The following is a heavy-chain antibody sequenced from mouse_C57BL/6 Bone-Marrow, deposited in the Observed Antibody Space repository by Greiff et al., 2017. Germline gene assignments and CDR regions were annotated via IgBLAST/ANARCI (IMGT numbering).Heavy chain of an antibody. CDR1: GYTFTSYG. CDR3: AKDSSGYAMGY. CDR2: IYPRSGNT. J-gene: IGHJ4*01. D-gene: IGHD3-2*02. Sequence: VQLQQSGAELARPGASVKLSCKASGYTFTSYGISWVKQRTGQGLEWIGEIYPRSGNTYYNEKFKGKATLTADKSSSTAYMELRSPTSEDSAVYCCAKDSSGYAMGYWGQGTSVNFSS. V-gene: IGHV1-81*01.